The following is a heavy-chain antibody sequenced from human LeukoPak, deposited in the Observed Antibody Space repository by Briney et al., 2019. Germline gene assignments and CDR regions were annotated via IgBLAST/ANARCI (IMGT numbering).Heavy chain of an antibody. D-gene: IGHD6-13*01. CDR1: GYTFTSYG. V-gene: IGHV1-18*01. J-gene: IGHJ5*02. CDR2: ISAYNGNT. CDR3: ARDSSSWPKYYWFDP. Sequence: GASVKVSCKAPGYTFTSYGISWVRQAPGQGLEWMGWISAYNGNTNYAQKLQGRVTMTTDTSTSTAYMELRSLRSDDTAVYYCARDSSSWPKYYWFDPWGQGTLVTVSS.